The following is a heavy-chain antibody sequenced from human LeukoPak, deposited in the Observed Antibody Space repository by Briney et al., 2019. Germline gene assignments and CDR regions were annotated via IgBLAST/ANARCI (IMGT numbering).Heavy chain of an antibody. CDR1: GFTFSSHS. D-gene: IGHD5-18*01. J-gene: IGHJ5*02. CDR3: ARDADMTIMKLWHNCFDP. Sequence: GGSLTLSCAASGFTFSSHSMNWVRQAPGKGLERVSSISTKSSYIYYADSVKGRFTISRDNAKNSLYLQLNSLSAEDTAVYYCARDADMTIMKLWHNCFDPWGQGTGVSV. V-gene: IGHV3-21*01. CDR2: ISTKSSYI.